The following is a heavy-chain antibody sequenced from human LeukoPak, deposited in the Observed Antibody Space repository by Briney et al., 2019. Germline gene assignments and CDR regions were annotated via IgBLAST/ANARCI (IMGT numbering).Heavy chain of an antibody. J-gene: IGHJ5*02. Sequence: GASVKVSCKASGYTFTSYGNSWVRQAPGQGPEWMGWISAYNGNTNYAQKLQGRVTMTTDTSTSTAYMELRSLRSDDTAVYYCARDRPYSSSWNWFDPWGQGTLVTVSS. CDR3: ARDRPYSSSWNWFDP. CDR2: ISAYNGNT. CDR1: GYTFTSYG. D-gene: IGHD6-13*01. V-gene: IGHV1-18*01.